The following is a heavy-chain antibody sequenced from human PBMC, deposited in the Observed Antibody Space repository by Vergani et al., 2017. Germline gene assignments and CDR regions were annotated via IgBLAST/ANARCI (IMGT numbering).Heavy chain of an antibody. CDR1: GGSFSGYY. V-gene: IGHV4-34*01. Sequence: QVQLQQWGAGLLKLSETLSLTCAVYGGSFSGYYWSWIRQPPGKGLEWIGDINHSGSTNYNPSLKSRVTISVDTSKNQFSLKLSSVTAADTAVYYCARGRIPQPQRWLQLVGKRSTAVYYYGMDVWGQGTTVTVSS. CDR3: ARGRIPQPQRWLQLVGKRSTAVYYYGMDV. CDR2: INHSGST. D-gene: IGHD5-24*01. J-gene: IGHJ6*02.